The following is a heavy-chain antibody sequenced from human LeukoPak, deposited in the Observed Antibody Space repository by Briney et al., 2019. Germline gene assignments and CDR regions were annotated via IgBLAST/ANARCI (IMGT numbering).Heavy chain of an antibody. V-gene: IGHV3-74*01. CDR3: VRETGYYFDS. Sequence: PGGSLRLSCAGSGFTFSDYWMNWVRQAPGKGLVWVSLSKSDGNYTRYADSVQGRFTISRDNAKNTLYLQMNSLRAEDTAVYFCVRETGYYFDSWGQRTLVTVSS. CDR2: SKSDGNYT. CDR1: GFTFSDYW. J-gene: IGHJ4*02.